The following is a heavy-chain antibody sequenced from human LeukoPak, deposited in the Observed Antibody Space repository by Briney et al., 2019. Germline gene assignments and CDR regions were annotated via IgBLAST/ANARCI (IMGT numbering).Heavy chain of an antibody. CDR1: GFIFSDYG. CDR3: AKHYYGSGSQKYYFDY. J-gene: IGHJ4*02. CDR2: VRNDGGDK. D-gene: IGHD3-10*01. V-gene: IGHV3-30*02. Sequence: GGSLRLSCAASGFIFSDYGMHWVRQAPGKGLEWVTMVRNDGGDKYYADSVRGRFTISRNNSKNTLYLQMNSLRPEDTAVYYCAKHYYGSGSQKYYFDYWGQGTLVTVSS.